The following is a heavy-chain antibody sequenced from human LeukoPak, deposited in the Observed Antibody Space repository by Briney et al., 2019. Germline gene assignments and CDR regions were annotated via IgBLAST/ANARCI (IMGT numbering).Heavy chain of an antibody. Sequence: ASVKVSCKASGYTFTGYYMHWVRQAPGQGLEWMGWINPNSGGTNYAQKFQGRVTMTRDTSISTAYMELSRLRSGDTAVYYCARVLTPWPLLFAYWGQGTLVTVSS. CDR2: INPNSGGT. J-gene: IGHJ4*02. CDR1: GYTFTGYY. D-gene: IGHD3-10*01. V-gene: IGHV1-2*02. CDR3: ARVLTPWPLLFAY.